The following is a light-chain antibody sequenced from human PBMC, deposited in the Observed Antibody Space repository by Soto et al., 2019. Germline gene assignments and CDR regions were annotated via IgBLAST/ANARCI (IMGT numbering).Light chain of an antibody. CDR1: QSLLHSNGYNY. V-gene: IGKV2-28*01. CDR3: MQALQSPLT. J-gene: IGKJ4*01. CDR2: FGS. Sequence: DIVMTQSPLSLPVTPGEPASISCRSSQSLLHSNGYNYLDWYLQKPGQSPQLLIYFGSYRASGVPDRFSGSGSGTDFTLKISRVEAEDVGFYYCMQALQSPLTFGGGTKVEIK.